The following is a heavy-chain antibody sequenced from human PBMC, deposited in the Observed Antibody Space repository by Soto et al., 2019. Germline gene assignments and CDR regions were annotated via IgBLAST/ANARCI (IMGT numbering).Heavy chain of an antibody. J-gene: IGHJ6*02. CDR2: INHSGST. V-gene: IGHV4-34*01. D-gene: IGHD6-19*01. CDR1: GGSFSGYY. CDR3: ARVLPDSSGWYYYGMDV. Sequence: PSETLSLTCDVYGGSFSGYYWSWIRQPPGKGLEWIGEINHSGSTNYNPSLKSRVTISVDTSKNQFSLKLSSVTAADTAVYYCARVLPDSSGWYYYGMDVWGQGTTVTVS.